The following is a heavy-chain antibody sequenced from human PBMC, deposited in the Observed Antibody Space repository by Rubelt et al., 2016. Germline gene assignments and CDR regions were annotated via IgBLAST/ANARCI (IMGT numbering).Heavy chain of an antibody. CDR2: IYDSGRT. J-gene: IGHJ4*02. CDR1: GGSVSSDSYK. CDR3: ARNFDFDY. Sequence: QVQLQESGPGLVKPSETLSLTCTVSGGSVSSDSYKWNWIRQPPGKGLEWIGHIYDSGRTKYNPSLKRRVTISVDTSKNQFSLKVNSVTAADTAVYYCARNFDFDYWGQGTLVTVSS. V-gene: IGHV4-61*01.